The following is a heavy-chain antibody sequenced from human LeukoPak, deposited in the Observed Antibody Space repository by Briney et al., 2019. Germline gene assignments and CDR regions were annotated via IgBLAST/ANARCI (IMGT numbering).Heavy chain of an antibody. J-gene: IGHJ4*02. Sequence: GGSLRLSCATSAFTVSSNYMNWVRQAPGRGLEWVSLIYSGGSTYYADSVKGRFTISRDNSKNTLYLQMNSLRAEDTAVYYCASGGMAGRWPLNYWGRGTLVTVSS. CDR3: ASGGMAGRWPLNY. V-gene: IGHV3-53*01. CDR1: AFTVSSNY. CDR2: IYSGGST. D-gene: IGHD6-19*01.